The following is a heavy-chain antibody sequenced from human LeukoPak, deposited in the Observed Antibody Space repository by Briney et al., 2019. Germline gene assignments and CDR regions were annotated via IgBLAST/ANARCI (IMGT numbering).Heavy chain of an antibody. CDR2: ISYDGSNK. D-gene: IGHD5-12*01. Sequence: PGRSLRLSCAASGFTFSSYGMHWVRQAPGKGLEWVAVISYDGSNKYYADSVKGRFTISRDNSKDTLYLQMNSLRAEDTAVYYCAKDLFSGYGLFDYWGQGTLVTVSS. CDR3: AKDLFSGYGLFDY. V-gene: IGHV3-30*18. CDR1: GFTFSSYG. J-gene: IGHJ4*02.